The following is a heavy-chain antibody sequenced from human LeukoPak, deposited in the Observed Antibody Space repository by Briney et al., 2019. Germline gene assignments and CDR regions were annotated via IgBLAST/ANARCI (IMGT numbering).Heavy chain of an antibody. CDR3: AKDQGSSYCSGGSCKRVGAFDI. CDR1: GFTFSSYW. V-gene: IGHV3-7*03. CDR2: IKQDGGEK. D-gene: IGHD2-15*01. J-gene: IGHJ3*02. Sequence: GGSLRLSCAASGFTFSSYWMSWVRQAPGKGLEWVANIKQDGGEKYYVDSVKGRFTISRDNAKNSLYLQMNSLRAEDTALYYCAKDQGSSYCSGGSCKRVGAFDIGGQGTMVTVSS.